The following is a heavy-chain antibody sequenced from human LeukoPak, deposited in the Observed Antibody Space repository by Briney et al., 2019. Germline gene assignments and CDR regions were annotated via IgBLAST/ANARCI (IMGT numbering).Heavy chain of an antibody. J-gene: IGHJ4*02. CDR1: GFTFSSYW. V-gene: IGHV3-7*04. CDR3: ARASGVVVPGPDY. D-gene: IGHD2-2*01. CDR2: IKQDGSEK. Sequence: GGSLRLSCAASGFTFSSYWMSWVRQAPGKGLEWVANIKQDGSEKYYVDSVKGRFTISRDNAKNSLYLQMNSLRAEDTAVYYCARASGVVVPGPDYWGQGTLVTVSS.